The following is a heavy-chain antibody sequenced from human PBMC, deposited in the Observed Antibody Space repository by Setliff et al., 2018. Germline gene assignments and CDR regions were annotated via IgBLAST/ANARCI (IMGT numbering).Heavy chain of an antibody. J-gene: IGHJ6*02. Sequence: SETLSLTCAVYGGSFSGYYWSWIRQPPGKGLEWIGEINHSGSTNYNPSLESRVTISVDTSKNQFSLKLSSVTAADTAVYYCARGGLNEGWGSYRFEGYYYYGMDVWGQGTTVTVSS. D-gene: IGHD3-16*02. CDR1: GGSFSGYY. V-gene: IGHV4-34*01. CDR2: INHSGST. CDR3: ARGGLNEGWGSYRFEGYYYYGMDV.